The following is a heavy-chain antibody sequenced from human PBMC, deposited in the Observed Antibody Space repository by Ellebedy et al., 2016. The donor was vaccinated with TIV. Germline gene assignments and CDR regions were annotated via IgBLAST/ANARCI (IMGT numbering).Heavy chain of an antibody. J-gene: IGHJ4*02. V-gene: IGHV1-18*01. CDR2: ISAYNGNT. Sequence: AASVNVSCKASGYTFPSYGIRWVRQAPGQGLEWMGWISAYNGNTNYAQKLQGRVTMTTDTSTSTAYMELRSLRSDDTAVYYCARGAYYDILKNYFDYWGQGTLVTVSS. CDR3: ARGAYYDILKNYFDY. CDR1: GYTFPSYG. D-gene: IGHD3-9*01.